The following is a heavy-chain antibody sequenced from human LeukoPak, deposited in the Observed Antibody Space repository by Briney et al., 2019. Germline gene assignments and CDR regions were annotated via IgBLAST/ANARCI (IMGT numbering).Heavy chain of an antibody. CDR2: IGWNSGSI. CDR1: GFTFDDYA. Sequence: GGSLRLSCAASGFTFDDYAMHWVRKAPGKGLEWVSGIGWNSGSIGYADSVKGRFTISRDNAKNSLYLQMNSLRAEDMALYYCAKGSLTYDSSGYNYPGAFDIWGQGTMVTVSS. J-gene: IGHJ3*02. CDR3: AKGSLTYDSSGYNYPGAFDI. V-gene: IGHV3-9*03. D-gene: IGHD3-22*01.